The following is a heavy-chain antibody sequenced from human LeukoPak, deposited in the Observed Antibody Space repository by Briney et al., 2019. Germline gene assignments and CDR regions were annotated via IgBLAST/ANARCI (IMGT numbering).Heavy chain of an antibody. D-gene: IGHD1-1*01. J-gene: IGHJ4*02. V-gene: IGHV3-21*01. CDR2: ISSSSSYI. CDR3: ARVNINNWYSCDY. CDR1: GFTFSSYS. Sequence: GGSLRLSCAASGFTFSSYSMNWVRQAPGKGLEWVSSISSSSSYIYYADSVKGRFTISRDNAKNSLYLQMNSLRAEDTAVYYCARVNINNWYSCDYWGQGTLVTVSS.